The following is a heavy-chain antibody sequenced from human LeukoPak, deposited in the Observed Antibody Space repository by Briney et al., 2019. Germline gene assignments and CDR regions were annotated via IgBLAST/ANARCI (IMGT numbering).Heavy chain of an antibody. D-gene: IGHD5-24*01. V-gene: IGHV1-24*01. J-gene: IGHJ6*02. CDR2: FDPEDGET. Sequence: ASVKVSCKVSGYTLTELSMHWVRQAPGKGLEWMGGFDPEDGETIYAQKFQGRVTMTTDTSTSTAYMELRSLRSDDTAVYYCARDRRGSMAHYYYGMDVWGQGTTVTVSS. CDR3: ARDRRGSMAHYYYGMDV. CDR1: GYTLTELS.